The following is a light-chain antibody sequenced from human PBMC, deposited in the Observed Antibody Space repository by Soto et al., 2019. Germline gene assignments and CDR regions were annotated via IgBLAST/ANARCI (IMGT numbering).Light chain of an antibody. V-gene: IGKV3-15*01. Sequence: EIVLTQSPGPLSLSPGERFTLSCVAIQSLTSSYLAWYQQKPGQAPRLLIYAASTRATGIPARFSGGGSGTEFTLTISGLQSEDFAVYYCQQYNNWPLITFGQGTRL. CDR3: QQYNNWPLIT. CDR1: QSLTSSY. J-gene: IGKJ5*01. CDR2: AAS.